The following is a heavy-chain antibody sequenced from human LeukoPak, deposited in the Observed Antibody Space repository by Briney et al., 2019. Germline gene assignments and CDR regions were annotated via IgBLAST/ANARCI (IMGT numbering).Heavy chain of an antibody. J-gene: IGHJ4*02. V-gene: IGHV1-8*01. CDR1: GFTFTNYD. CDR3: ARVEMRDSSSDY. Sequence: ASVKVSCKATGFTFTNYDINWVRQATGQGLEWMGWMNPINGNTGYAQKFQGRVTMTTDTSTSTAYMELRSLRPDDTAVYYCARVEMRDSSSDYWGQGTLVTVSS. D-gene: IGHD6-13*01. CDR2: MNPINGNT.